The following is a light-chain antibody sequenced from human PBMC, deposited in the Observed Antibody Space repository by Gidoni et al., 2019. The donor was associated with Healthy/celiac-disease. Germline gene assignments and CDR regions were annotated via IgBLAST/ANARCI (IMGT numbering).Light chain of an antibody. CDR1: QSVSSY. V-gene: IGKV3-11*01. CDR3: QQRSNWPIT. CDR2: DAS. Sequence: EIVFTQSPATLSLSPGERATLSCRASQSVSSYLAWYQQKPGQAPRLLIYDASNRATGIPARFSGSGSGTDFTLTSSSLEPEDFAVYYFQQRSNWPITFGQGTRLEIK. J-gene: IGKJ5*01.